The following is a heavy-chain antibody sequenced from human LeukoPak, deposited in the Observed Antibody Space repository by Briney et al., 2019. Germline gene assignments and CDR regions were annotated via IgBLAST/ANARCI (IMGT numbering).Heavy chain of an antibody. V-gene: IGHV4-38-2*02. J-gene: IGHJ4*02. CDR1: GYSISSGYY. CDR3: ARLMYYYDSSGYYYYFDY. Sequence: SETLSLTCTVSGYSISSGYYWGWIRQPPGKGLEWIGSIYYRGTTYYNPSLKSRVTISIDTLKKQFYLKMSSVTAADTAVYYCARLMYYYDSSGYYYYFDYWGQGTLVTVSS. CDR2: IYYRGTT. D-gene: IGHD3-22*01.